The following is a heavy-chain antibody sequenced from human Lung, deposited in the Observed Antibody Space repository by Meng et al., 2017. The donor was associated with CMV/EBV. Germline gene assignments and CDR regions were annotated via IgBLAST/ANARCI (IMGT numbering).Heavy chain of an antibody. J-gene: IGHJ5*02. CDR3: SPWWAFGP. V-gene: IGHV3-15*01. D-gene: IGHD2-15*01. Sequence: GGSLRLSCVVSGFSVTYGWMSWVRQAPGKGLEWVGRIKGKTSGGTIDYAAPVKDRFTILRDDLENTVYLYTNNLRTEDTAVYYCSPWWAFGPWGQGNLVTVSS. CDR2: IKGKTSGGTI. CDR1: GFSVTYGW.